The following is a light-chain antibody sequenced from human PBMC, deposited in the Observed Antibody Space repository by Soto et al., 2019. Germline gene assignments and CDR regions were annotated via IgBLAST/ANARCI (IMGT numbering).Light chain of an antibody. CDR2: TAS. V-gene: IGKV1-12*01. CDR3: QQGNSCLLT. CDR1: QGISTS. J-gene: IGKJ4*02. Sequence: DIQMTQSPSSVSASVGDIVTITCRASQGISTSFACFQQKPGQAPRLLIYTASSLHSGVPSRFSGSGSGTDFTLTINSLQPEDFATYYCQQGNSCLLTFGGGTKVEIK.